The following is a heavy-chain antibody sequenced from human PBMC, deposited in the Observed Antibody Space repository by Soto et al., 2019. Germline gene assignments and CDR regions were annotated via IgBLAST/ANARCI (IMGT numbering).Heavy chain of an antibody. Sequence: GGSLRLSCAASGFTFSNYAMSWVRQAPGKGLEWVSAISGSGGSTYYADSVKGRFTNSRDNSKNTLYLQINSLRAEDTAVYYCAKDQTATYFDILTGLDYWGQGTPVTVSS. D-gene: IGHD3-9*01. CDR3: AKDQTATYFDILTGLDY. CDR2: ISGSGGST. CDR1: GFTFSNYA. V-gene: IGHV3-23*01. J-gene: IGHJ4*02.